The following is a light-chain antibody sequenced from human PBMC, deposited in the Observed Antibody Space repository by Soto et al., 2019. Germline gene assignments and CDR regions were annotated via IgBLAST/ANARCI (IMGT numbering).Light chain of an antibody. J-gene: IGLJ1*01. CDR2: EGS. CDR1: SSDVGSYNL. CDR3: CSYAGDYSLV. Sequence: QSVLTQPASVSGSPGQSITISCTGTSSDVGSYNLVSWYQHHPGKVPKLMIYEGSNRPSGVSNRFSGSKSGNTASLTISGLQAEDEADYYCCSYAGDYSLVFGSGTKLTVL. V-gene: IGLV2-23*01.